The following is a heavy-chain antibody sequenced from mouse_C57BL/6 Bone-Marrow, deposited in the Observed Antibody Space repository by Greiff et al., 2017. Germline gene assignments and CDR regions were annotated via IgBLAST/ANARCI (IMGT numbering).Heavy chain of an antibody. J-gene: IGHJ2*01. CDR1: GYTFTSYG. CDR2: IYPRSGNT. Sequence: QVQLQQSGAELARPGASVKLSCKASGYTFTSYGISWVKQRTGQGLEWIGEIYPRSGNTYYNEKFKGKATLTAGKSSSTAYMELRSLTSEDSAVYFCARRTLLLRYGYWGQGTTLTVSS. V-gene: IGHV1-81*01. D-gene: IGHD1-1*01. CDR3: ARRTLLLRYGY.